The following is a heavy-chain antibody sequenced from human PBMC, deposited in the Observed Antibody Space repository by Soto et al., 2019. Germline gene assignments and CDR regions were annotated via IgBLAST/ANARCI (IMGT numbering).Heavy chain of an antibody. CDR2: INHSGST. J-gene: IGHJ5*02. V-gene: IGHV4-34*01. Sequence: PSETLSLTCAVYGGSFSGYYWSWIRQPPGKGLEWIGEINHSGSTNYNPSLKSRVTISVDTSKNQFSLKLSSVTAADTAVYYCARSSSRGGDWFDPWGQGTPVTVS. CDR1: GGSFSGYY. D-gene: IGHD6-13*01. CDR3: ARSSSRGGDWFDP.